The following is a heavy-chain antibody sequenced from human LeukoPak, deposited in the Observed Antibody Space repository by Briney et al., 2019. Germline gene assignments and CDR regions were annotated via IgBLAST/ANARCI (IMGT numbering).Heavy chain of an antibody. V-gene: IGHV3-11*01. CDR1: GFTFSDYY. Sequence: PGGSLRLSCAASGFTFSDYYMSWIRQAPGKGLEWVSYISSSGSTIYYADSVKGRFTISRDNAKNSLYLQMNSLRAEDTAVYYCARGPTMMPPNWFDPWGQGTLVTVSS. CDR3: ARGPTMMPPNWFDP. J-gene: IGHJ5*02. D-gene: IGHD3-22*01. CDR2: ISSSGSTI.